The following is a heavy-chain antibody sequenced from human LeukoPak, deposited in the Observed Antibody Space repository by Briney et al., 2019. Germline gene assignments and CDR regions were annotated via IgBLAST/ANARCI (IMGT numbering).Heavy chain of an antibody. J-gene: IGHJ5*02. CDR1: GGSISSSNW. CDR2: IYHSGST. D-gene: IGHD3-22*01. Sequence: SGTLSLTCAVSGGSISSSNWWSWVRQPPGKGLEWIGEIYHSGSTNYNPSLRSRVTISVDKSKNQFSLKLSSVTAADTAVYYCARGGTMIVVVTPLNWFDPWGQGTLVTVSS. V-gene: IGHV4-4*02. CDR3: ARGGTMIVVVTPLNWFDP.